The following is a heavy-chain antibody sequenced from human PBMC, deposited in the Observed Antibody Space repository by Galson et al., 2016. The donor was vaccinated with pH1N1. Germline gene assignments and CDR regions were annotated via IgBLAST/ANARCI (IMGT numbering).Heavy chain of an antibody. CDR1: TFSFSRHG. CDR2: ISSSSTRV. CDR3: VRDDYESWSGYDAFDI. J-gene: IGHJ3*02. V-gene: IGHV3-48*04. D-gene: IGHD3-3*01. Sequence: SLRLSCAASTFSFSRHGMNWVRQAPGKGLEWISYISSSSTRVFYADSVKGRFTISRDYVKNSVYLQMKTLRAEDTAVYYCVRDDYESWSGYDAFDIWGPGTMVIVSS.